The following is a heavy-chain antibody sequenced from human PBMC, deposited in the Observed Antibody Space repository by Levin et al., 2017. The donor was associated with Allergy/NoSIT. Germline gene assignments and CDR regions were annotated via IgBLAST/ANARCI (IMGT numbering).Heavy chain of an antibody. V-gene: IGHV3-30*04. J-gene: IGHJ2*01. CDR3: ARDRQQLVSWSFDL. Sequence: LSLTCAASGFTFRNPPMHWVRQAPGKGLEWVALISFDGSNQYYADSVKGRFTISRDNSENTLYLRMNSLRPEDTGLYFCARDRQQLVSWSFDLWGRGTLVIVSP. CDR1: GFTFRNPP. CDR2: ISFDGSNQ. D-gene: IGHD6-13*01.